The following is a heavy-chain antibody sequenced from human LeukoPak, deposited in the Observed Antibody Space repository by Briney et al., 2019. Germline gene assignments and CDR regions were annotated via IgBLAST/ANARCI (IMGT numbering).Heavy chain of an antibody. CDR1: GGSISSSHW. CDR3: AREDRYSYGSYYFDY. V-gene: IGHV4-4*02. D-gene: IGHD5-18*01. J-gene: IGHJ4*02. CDR2: IYHSGGT. Sequence: SETLSLTCAVSGGSISSSHWWSWVRQPPGKGLEWIGEIYHSGGTNYNPSLGSRVTISVDKSNNQFSLKLYSMTAADTAVYYCAREDRYSYGSYYFDYWGQGTLVTVSS.